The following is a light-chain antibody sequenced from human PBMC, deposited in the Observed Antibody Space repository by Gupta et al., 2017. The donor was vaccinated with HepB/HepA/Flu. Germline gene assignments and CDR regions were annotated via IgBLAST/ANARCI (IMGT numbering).Light chain of an antibody. CDR1: QRISSY. Sequence: DIQMTQSTSSLSASVGDRVTITCRASQRISSYLNWYQQKPGKAPKLLIYAASRLKSGVPSRFSGSGSGTDFTLTISRLQPEDFATYYCQQRDSTPITFGRGTKVDIK. J-gene: IGKJ4*01. CDR2: AAS. CDR3: QQRDSTPIT. V-gene: IGKV1-39*01.